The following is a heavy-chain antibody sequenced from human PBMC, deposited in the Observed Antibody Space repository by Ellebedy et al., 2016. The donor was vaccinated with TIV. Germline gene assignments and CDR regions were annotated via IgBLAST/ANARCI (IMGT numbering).Heavy chain of an antibody. V-gene: IGHV3-23*01. Sequence: GESLKISXAASGFTFSSYAMSWVRQAPGKGLEWVSAISGSGGSTYYADSVKGRFTISRDNSKNTLYLQMNSLRAEDTAVYYCAKKYERDYYFDYWGQGTLVTVSS. CDR2: ISGSGGST. CDR3: AKKYERDYYFDY. CDR1: GFTFSSYA. J-gene: IGHJ4*02. D-gene: IGHD3-3*01.